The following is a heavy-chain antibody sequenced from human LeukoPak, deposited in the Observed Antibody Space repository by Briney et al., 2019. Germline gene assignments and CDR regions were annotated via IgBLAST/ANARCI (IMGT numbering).Heavy chain of an antibody. D-gene: IGHD3-3*01. CDR2: IYHSGST. J-gene: IGHJ4*02. CDR3: ARVVYYDFWSGPNDY. V-gene: IGHV4-30-2*01. CDR1: GGSISSGGYY. Sequence: SETLSLTCTVSGGSISSGGYYWSWIRQPPGKGLEWIGYIYHSGSTYYNPSLKSRVTISVDRSKNQFSLKLSSVTAADTAVYYCARVVYYDFWSGPNDYWGQGTLVTVSS.